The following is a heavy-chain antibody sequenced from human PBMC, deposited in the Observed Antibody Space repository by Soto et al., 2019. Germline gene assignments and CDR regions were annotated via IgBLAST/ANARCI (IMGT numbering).Heavy chain of an antibody. CDR2: INPNSGGT. CDR1: GYTFTGYY. D-gene: IGHD3-3*01. J-gene: IGHJ6*02. CDR3: AREMYDFWSGPRGYYGMDV. Sequence: AAGKVSCKASGYTFTGYYMHWVRQAPGQGLEWMGWINPNSGGTNYAQKFQGWVTMTRDTSISTAYMELSRLRSDDTAVYYCAREMYDFWSGPRGYYGMDVWGQGTTVTVSS. V-gene: IGHV1-2*04.